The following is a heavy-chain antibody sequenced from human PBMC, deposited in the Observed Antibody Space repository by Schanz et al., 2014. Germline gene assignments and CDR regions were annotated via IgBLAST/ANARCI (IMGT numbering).Heavy chain of an antibody. V-gene: IGHV3-11*01. J-gene: IGHJ3*01. CDR3: AREQTIFGVTYTDAYDV. Sequence: QMQLVESGGGLVKPGGSLRLSCVVSGFSFSDSFMSWIRQTPEKGLEWIAFMSHSGGVIYYAESVRGRFFISRDNAKEALWLQMKSLGVGGGGVYYCAREQTIFGVTYTDAYDVWGRGTMVTVSS. CDR1: GFSFSDSF. CDR2: MSHSGGVI. D-gene: IGHD3-3*01.